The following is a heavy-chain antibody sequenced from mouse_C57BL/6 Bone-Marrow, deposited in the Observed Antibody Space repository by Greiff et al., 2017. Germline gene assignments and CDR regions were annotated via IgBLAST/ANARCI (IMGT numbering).Heavy chain of an antibody. V-gene: IGHV1-55*01. CDR1: GYTFTSYW. Sequence: QVQLQQPGAELVKPGASVKLSCKASGYTFTSYWITWVQQTPGQGLEWIGDIYPASGYTNYNEKFKGKAILTVDTSSNTAYMQLSSLTSEDSAVFYCARSGPLGRSFDYWGQGTTLTVSS. J-gene: IGHJ2*01. CDR3: ARSGPLGRSFDY. CDR2: IYPASGYT. D-gene: IGHD4-1*01.